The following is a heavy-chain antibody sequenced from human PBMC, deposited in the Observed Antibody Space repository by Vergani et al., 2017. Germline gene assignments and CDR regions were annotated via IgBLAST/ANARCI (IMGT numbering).Heavy chain of an antibody. CDR1: GFTFSDYY. V-gene: IGHV3-7*01. D-gene: IGHD2-21*02. CDR2: IKQDGSEK. J-gene: IGHJ4*02. Sequence: VQLVESGGGLVKPGGSLRLSCAASGFTFSDYYMSWIRQAPGKGLEWVANIKQDGSEKYYVDSVKGRFTISRDNAKNSLYLQMNSLRAEDTAVYYCARENCGGDCYPAYWGQGTLVTVSS. CDR3: ARENCGGDCYPAY.